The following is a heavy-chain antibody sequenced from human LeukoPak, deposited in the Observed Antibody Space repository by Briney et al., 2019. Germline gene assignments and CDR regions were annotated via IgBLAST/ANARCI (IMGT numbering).Heavy chain of an antibody. J-gene: IGHJ6*02. V-gene: IGHV3-9*01. CDR3: TRDLMDYDVSTGLHHYYMDV. D-gene: IGHD3-9*01. CDR2: ITYNSGTI. Sequence: GRSLRLSCAASGFTFEDYSMHWVRQAPGMGLEWVSGITYNSGTINYADSVRGRFTISRDNAKNTLYLQMNTLRVEDTAVYYCTRDLMDYDVSTGLHHYYMDVWGQGTTVTVSS. CDR1: GFTFEDYS.